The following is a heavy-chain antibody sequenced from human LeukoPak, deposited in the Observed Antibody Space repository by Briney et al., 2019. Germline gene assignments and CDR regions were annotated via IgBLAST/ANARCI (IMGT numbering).Heavy chain of an antibody. V-gene: IGHV4-39*07. Sequence: KTSETLSLTCTVSGGSISSSSYYWGWIRQPPGKGLDWIGSFYYSGSTYYNPSLKSRVTISADTSKNQFSLMLSSVAAADTAVYYCTRDRGQWLVDYWGQGTLVTDSS. J-gene: IGHJ4*02. CDR2: FYYSGST. CDR3: TRDRGQWLVDY. D-gene: IGHD6-19*01. CDR1: GGSISSSSYY.